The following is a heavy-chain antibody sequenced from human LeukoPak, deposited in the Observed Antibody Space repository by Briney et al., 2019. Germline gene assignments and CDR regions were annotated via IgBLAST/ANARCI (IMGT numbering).Heavy chain of an antibody. CDR2: INPNSGGT. D-gene: IGHD6-6*01. CDR3: ARDSSIAATSGAFDI. Sequence: ASVKVSCKASGYTFTSYGISWVRQAPGQGLEWMGWINPNSGGTNYAQKFQGRVTMTRDTSISTAYMELSRLRSDDTAVYYCARDSSIAATSGAFDIWGQGTMVTVSS. V-gene: IGHV1-2*02. J-gene: IGHJ3*02. CDR1: GYTFTSYG.